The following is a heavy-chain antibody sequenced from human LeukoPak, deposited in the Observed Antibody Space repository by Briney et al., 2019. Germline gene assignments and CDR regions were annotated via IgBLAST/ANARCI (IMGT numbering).Heavy chain of an antibody. J-gene: IGHJ3*02. V-gene: IGHV4-59*01. D-gene: IGHD3-22*01. CDR2: IYYSGST. CDR3: ARGYYDSSGYDRHDAFDI. CDR1: GGSISSYY. Sequence: SETLSLTCTVSGGSISSYYWSWIRQPPGKGLEWIGYIYYSGSTNCNPSLKSRVTISVDTSKNQFSLKLSSVTAADTAVYYCARGYYDSSGYDRHDAFDIWGQGTMVTVSS.